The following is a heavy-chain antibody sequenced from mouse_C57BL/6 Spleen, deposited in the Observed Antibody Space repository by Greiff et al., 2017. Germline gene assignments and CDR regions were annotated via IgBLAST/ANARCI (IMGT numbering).Heavy chain of an antibody. V-gene: IGHV5-17*01. Sequence: EVMLVESGGGLVKPGGSLKLSCAASGFTFSDYGMHWVRQAPEKGLEWVAYISSGSSTIYYADTVKGRFTISRDNAKNTLFLQMTSLRSEDTAMYYCARKKDSNPGAMDYWGQGTSVTVSS. CDR2: ISSGSSTI. CDR3: ARKKDSNPGAMDY. CDR1: GFTFSDYG. J-gene: IGHJ4*01. D-gene: IGHD2-5*01.